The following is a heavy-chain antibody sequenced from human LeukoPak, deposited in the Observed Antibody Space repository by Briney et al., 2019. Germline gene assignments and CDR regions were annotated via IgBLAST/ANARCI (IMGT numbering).Heavy chain of an antibody. CDR3: ARGKDYGTIFGVVIAYYYYGMDV. V-gene: IGHV1-2*06. J-gene: IGHJ6*02. CDR1: GYTFTDYY. CDR2: INPNSGGT. D-gene: IGHD3-3*01. Sequence: ASVKVSCKASGYTFTDYYMHWVRQAPGQGLEWMGRINPNSGGTNYAQKFQGRVTMTRNTSISTAYMELSSLRSEDTAVYYCARGKDYGTIFGVVIAYYYYGMDVWGQGTTVTVSS.